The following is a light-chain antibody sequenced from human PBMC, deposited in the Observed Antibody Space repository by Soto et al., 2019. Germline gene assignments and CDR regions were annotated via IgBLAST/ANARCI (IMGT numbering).Light chain of an antibody. CDR2: GAS. V-gene: IGKV3-20*01. CDR1: QSVSSSY. J-gene: IGKJ2*01. Sequence: EIVLTQSPGTLSLSPGERATLSCRASQSVSSSYLAWYQQKPGQAPRLLIYGASSRATGIPDRFSGSGSGTNFTLPLTSLGPEDFPFYYFQQYGSSAPYTFGQGTKLEIK. CDR3: QQYGSSAPYT.